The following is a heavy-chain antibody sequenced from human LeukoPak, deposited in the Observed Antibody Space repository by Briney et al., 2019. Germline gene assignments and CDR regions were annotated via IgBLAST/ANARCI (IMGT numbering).Heavy chain of an antibody. CDR1: GFTFTGYE. V-gene: IGHV3-48*03. CDR3: ARAAYMVRGVIITPPFDY. D-gene: IGHD3-10*01. Sequence: GGSLRLSCAASGFTFTGYEMNWVRQAPGKGLEWVSSISSTGSAMYYADSVKGRFTISRDNAKNSLYLQMNSLRAEDTAIYYCARAAYMVRGVIITPPFDYWGQGTLVTVSS. J-gene: IGHJ4*02. CDR2: ISSTGSAM.